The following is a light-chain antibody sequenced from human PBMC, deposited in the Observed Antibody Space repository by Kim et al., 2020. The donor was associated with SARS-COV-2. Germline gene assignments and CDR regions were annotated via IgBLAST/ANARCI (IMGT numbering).Light chain of an antibody. CDR3: QAWDSTTAV. CDR2: ENS. Sequence: SYELTQPPSVSVSPGQTASIPCSGDKLGDKYVCWYQQKAGQSPLLVMYENSKRPSGIPEGFSGSKSGNTATLTISGAQAVIEADYYCQAWDSTTAVFGGGTQLTVL. V-gene: IGLV3-1*01. CDR1: KLGDKY. J-gene: IGLJ3*02.